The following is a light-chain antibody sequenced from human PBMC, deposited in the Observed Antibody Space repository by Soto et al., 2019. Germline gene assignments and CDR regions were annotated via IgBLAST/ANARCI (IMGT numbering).Light chain of an antibody. CDR2: EVT. V-gene: IGLV2-14*01. J-gene: IGLJ3*02. Sequence: QSALTQPASVSGSPGQSITISCTGTSSDVGAYNYVSWYQQHPGKAPKHIISEVTDRPSGVSDRLSGSKSGNTASLTISGLQAEDEADYFCSSYTTTDTLWVFGGGTKLTVL. CDR3: SSYTTTDTLWV. CDR1: SSDVGAYNY.